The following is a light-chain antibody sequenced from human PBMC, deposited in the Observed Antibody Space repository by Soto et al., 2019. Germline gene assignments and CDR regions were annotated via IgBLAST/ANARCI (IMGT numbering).Light chain of an antibody. CDR2: DTS. Sequence: EVVMTQSPATLSVSPGERATLSCRASRGIGSTLAWYQQKPGQTPRLLIYDTSTRATGVPGRFIGSRSGTEFTLTITSLQSEDFAIYYCQHYVTWPLAFGGVTRVENK. CDR3: QHYVTWPLA. CDR1: RGIGST. V-gene: IGKV3-15*01. J-gene: IGKJ4*01.